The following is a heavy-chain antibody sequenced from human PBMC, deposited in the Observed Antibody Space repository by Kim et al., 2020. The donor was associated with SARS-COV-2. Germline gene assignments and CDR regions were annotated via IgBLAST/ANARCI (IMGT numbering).Heavy chain of an antibody. J-gene: IGHJ4*02. D-gene: IGHD3-16*02. Sequence: AQSWKGRCTISRDNSKTTLHLQMTSLRGEETAVYYCAKILSVISSTPTFDYWGQGTLVTVSS. V-gene: IGHV3-30*02. CDR3: AKILSVISSTPTFDY.